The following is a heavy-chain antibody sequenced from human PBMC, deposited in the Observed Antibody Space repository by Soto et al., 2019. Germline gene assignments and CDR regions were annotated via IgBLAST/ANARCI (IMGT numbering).Heavy chain of an antibody. CDR1: GFSISSGGYY. CDR3: ASLPRRYGYNFFEH. D-gene: IGHD5-18*01. J-gene: IGHJ5*02. V-gene: IGHV4-31*03. Sequence: SETLSLTCTVSGFSISSGGYYWSWIRHHPGEGLEWIGYIHYTGSTDYNPSLKSRVTISIDPSKNQFSLKLSSVTAADTAVYYCASLPRRYGYNFFEHWGQGTLVTVSS. CDR2: IHYTGST.